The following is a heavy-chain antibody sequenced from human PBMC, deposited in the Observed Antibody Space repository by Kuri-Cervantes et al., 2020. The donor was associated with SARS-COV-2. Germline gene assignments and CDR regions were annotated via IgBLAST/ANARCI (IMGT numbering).Heavy chain of an antibody. CDR1: GFTFGDYA. Sequence: GGSLRLSCTASGFTFGDYAMSWVRQAPGKGLEWVGFIRSKAYGGTTEYAASVKGRFTISRDDSKSIAYLQMNSLRAEDTAVYYCARDKGRIERYFDNWGQGTLVTVSS. D-gene: IGHD5-24*01. V-gene: IGHV3-49*04. CDR3: ARDKGRIERYFDN. CDR2: IRSKAYGGTT. J-gene: IGHJ4*02.